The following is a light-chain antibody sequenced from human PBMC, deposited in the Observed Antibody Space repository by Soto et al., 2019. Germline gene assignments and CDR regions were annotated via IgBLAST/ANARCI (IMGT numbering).Light chain of an antibody. V-gene: IGKV1-5*03. CDR3: QQYDSYPRT. CDR2: KAS. CDR1: QSISSW. Sequence: DIQMTQSPSTLSASVGDRVTITCRASQSISSWLAWYQQKPGKAPKLLIYKASSLESGVPSRLSGSGSGTEFTLDISCLQSDELSTYYCQQYDSYPRTFGQGTKVEIK. J-gene: IGKJ1*01.